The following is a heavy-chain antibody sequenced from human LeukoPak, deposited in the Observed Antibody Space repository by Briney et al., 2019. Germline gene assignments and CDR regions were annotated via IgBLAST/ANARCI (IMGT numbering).Heavy chain of an antibody. D-gene: IGHD3-22*01. CDR3: AKDISSSGAPGYFDY. V-gene: IGHV3-9*01. J-gene: IGHJ4*02. Sequence: GGSLRLSCAASGFTFDDYAMHWVRQAPGKGLEWVSGISWNSGSIGYADSVKGRFTISRDNAKNSLYLQMNSLRAEDTALYYCAKDISSSGAPGYFDYWGQGTLVTVSS. CDR1: GFTFDDYA. CDR2: ISWNSGSI.